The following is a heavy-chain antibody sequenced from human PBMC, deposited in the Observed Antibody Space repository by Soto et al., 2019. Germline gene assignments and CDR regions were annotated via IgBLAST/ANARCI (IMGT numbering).Heavy chain of an antibody. Sequence: EVQLVESGGGVVRPGGSLRLSCVASGFTFDGYGMRWVRQFPGKGLEWVPGMNWNGDTTHYADSVKGRFTISSDNAKNPLYLQMNSLRAEDTAWYYCSKGQSPMVWGDIEAFDYWGQGTLVTVSS. J-gene: IGHJ4*02. CDR3: SKGQSPMVWGDIEAFDY. D-gene: IGHD3-10*01. CDR2: MNWNGDTT. CDR1: GFTFDGYG. V-gene: IGHV3-20*04.